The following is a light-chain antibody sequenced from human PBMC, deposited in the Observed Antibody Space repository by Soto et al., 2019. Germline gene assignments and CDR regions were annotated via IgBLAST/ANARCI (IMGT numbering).Light chain of an antibody. CDR1: QSVSSSY. Sequence: EIVLTQSPGTLSLSPGERATLSCRASQSVSSSYLAWYQQKLGQAPRLLIYGASSRATGIPDRFSGSGSGTEFTLTISRLEPEDFAVDYCQQYGSLPRTFGQGTKVDIK. CDR3: QQYGSLPRT. J-gene: IGKJ1*01. CDR2: GAS. V-gene: IGKV3-20*01.